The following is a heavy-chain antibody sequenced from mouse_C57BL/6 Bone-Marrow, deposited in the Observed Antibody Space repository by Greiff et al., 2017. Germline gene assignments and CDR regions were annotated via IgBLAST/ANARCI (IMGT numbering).Heavy chain of an antibody. CDR3: ARAYYSNWGFAY. D-gene: IGHD2-5*01. J-gene: IGHJ3*01. V-gene: IGHV2-2*01. CDR1: GFSLTSYG. CDR2: IWSGGST. Sequence: QVQLQQSGPGLVQPSQSLSITCTVSGFSLTSYGVHWVRQSPGKGLEWLGVIWSGGSTDYNAAFISRLSISKDNSKSQVFFKMNSLQAADTAIYYCARAYYSNWGFAYWGQGTLVTVSA.